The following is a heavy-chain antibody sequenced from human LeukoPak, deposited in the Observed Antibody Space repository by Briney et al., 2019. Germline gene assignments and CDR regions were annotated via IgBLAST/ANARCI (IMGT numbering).Heavy chain of an antibody. D-gene: IGHD3/OR15-3a*01. V-gene: IGHV3-23*01. J-gene: IGHJ4*02. Sequence: PGGSLRLSCAASGFTFSSYAMSWVRQAPGKGLEWVSAISGSGGSTYYADSVKGRFTISRDDSKNTLSLQMNDLRVEDTAVYYCARERLDSRNLDSWGRGALVTVSS. CDR2: ISGSGGST. CDR3: ARERLDSRNLDS. CDR1: GFTFSSYA.